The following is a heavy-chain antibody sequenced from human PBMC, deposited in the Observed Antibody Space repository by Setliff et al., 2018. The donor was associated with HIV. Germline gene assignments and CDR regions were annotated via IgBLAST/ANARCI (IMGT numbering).Heavy chain of an antibody. CDR3: ARDSLPYYYGSGTDSFDI. V-gene: IGHV1-3*01. CDR1: GYTFTSYA. J-gene: IGHJ3*02. D-gene: IGHD3-10*01. CDR2: INGGNGDT. Sequence: ASVKVSCKASGYTFTSYAINWVRQAPGQSLEWMAWINGGNGDTKYSQKFQGRVTVTGDTSAITAYMELSDLRSEDTAAYYCARDSLPYYYGSGTDSFDIWGQGTMVT.